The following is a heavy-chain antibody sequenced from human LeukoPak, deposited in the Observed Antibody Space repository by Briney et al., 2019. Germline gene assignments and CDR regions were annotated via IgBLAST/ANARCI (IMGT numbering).Heavy chain of an antibody. CDR1: GDTFSTYG. CDR2: FDPEDGET. Sequence: ASVKVSCKVSGDTFSTYGISWVRQAPGKGLEWMGGFDPEDGETIYAQKFQGRVTMTEDTSTDTAYMELSSLRSEDTAVYYCATPHSIAARPWPSYYFDYWGQGTLVTVSS. D-gene: IGHD6-6*01. CDR3: ATPHSIAARPWPSYYFDY. J-gene: IGHJ4*02. V-gene: IGHV1-24*01.